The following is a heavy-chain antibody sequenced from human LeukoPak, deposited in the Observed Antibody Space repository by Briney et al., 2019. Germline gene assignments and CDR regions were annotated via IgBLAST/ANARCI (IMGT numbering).Heavy chain of an antibody. CDR2: ISGSGGST. J-gene: IGHJ5*02. CDR1: GFTFSSYA. V-gene: IGHV3-23*01. D-gene: IGHD2-2*01. CDR3: AKELRRTINPNWFDP. Sequence: PGRSLRLSCAASGFTFSSYAMSWVRQAPGKGLEWVSAISGSGGSTYYADSVKGRFTISRDNSKNTLYLQMNSLRAEDTAVYYCAKELRRTINPNWFDPWGQGTLVTVSS.